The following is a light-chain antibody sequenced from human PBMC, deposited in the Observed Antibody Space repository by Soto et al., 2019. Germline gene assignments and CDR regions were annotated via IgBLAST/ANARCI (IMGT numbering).Light chain of an antibody. J-gene: IGKJ1*01. CDR1: QSISSY. Sequence: DIQMTQSPSSLSASVGDRVTITCRASQSISSYLNWYQQKPGKAPNLLIYAASSLQSGVPSMFSGSGSGTDFTLTISSLKPEDFATYYCQQSYSTPRTFGQGTKVEIK. CDR2: AAS. V-gene: IGKV1-39*01. CDR3: QQSYSTPRT.